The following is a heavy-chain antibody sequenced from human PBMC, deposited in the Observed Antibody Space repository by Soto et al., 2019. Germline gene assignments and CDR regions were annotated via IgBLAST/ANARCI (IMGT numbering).Heavy chain of an antibody. D-gene: IGHD3-9*01. CDR2: IYYRGST. Sequence: SETLSLTCTVTGDSISSRSYYWCWIRQPPGKGLEWIGSIYYRGSTYNNPSLRSRDSMSIDTSKYQFSLKLTSGTAADTALYFCARQRTSVLTQAYFYVWGPGSLVTVSS. V-gene: IGHV4-39*01. CDR1: GDSISSRSYY. CDR3: ARQRTSVLTQAYFYV. J-gene: IGHJ4*02.